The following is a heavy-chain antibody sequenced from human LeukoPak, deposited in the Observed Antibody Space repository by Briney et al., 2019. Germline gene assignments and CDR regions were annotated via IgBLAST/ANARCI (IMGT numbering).Heavy chain of an antibody. Sequence: PGGSLRLSCAASGFTFSSYGMHWVRQAPGKGLEWVAFIRSDGGNKYYADSVKGRFTISRDISKNTLYLQMNSLRAEDTAVYYCAKANHRYSSGWYDFFDYWGQGTLVTVSS. V-gene: IGHV3-30*02. D-gene: IGHD6-19*01. J-gene: IGHJ4*02. CDR3: AKANHRYSSGWYDFFDY. CDR2: IRSDGGNK. CDR1: GFTFSSYG.